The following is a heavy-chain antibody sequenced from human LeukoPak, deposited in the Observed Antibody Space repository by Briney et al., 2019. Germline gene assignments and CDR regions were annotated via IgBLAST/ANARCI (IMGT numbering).Heavy chain of an antibody. CDR1: GYTFTSYG. J-gene: IGHJ4*02. D-gene: IGHD3-10*01. CDR2: IRTHDGNT. V-gene: IGHV1-18*01. Sequence: ASVKVSRKTSGYTFTSYGISWVRQAPGQGLEWVGWIRTHDGNTNNAPKLQGRVTMTTDTSTSTSYMELRSLRSDDTAVYYCVTMGYWGQGTLVTVSS. CDR3: VTMGY.